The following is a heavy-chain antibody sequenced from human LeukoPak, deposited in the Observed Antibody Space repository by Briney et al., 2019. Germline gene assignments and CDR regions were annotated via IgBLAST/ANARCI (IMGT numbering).Heavy chain of an antibody. D-gene: IGHD2-15*01. CDR1: GGSISSYY. J-gene: IGHJ6*02. CDR3: ARSPPTYCSGGSCYYYGMDV. Sequence: SETLSLTCTVSGGSISSYYWSWIRQPPGKGLEWIGYIYYSGSTNNNPSLKSRVTISVDTSKNQFSLKLSSVTAADTAVYYCARSPPTYCSGGSCYYYGMDVWGQGTTVTVSS. CDR2: IYYSGST. V-gene: IGHV4-59*08.